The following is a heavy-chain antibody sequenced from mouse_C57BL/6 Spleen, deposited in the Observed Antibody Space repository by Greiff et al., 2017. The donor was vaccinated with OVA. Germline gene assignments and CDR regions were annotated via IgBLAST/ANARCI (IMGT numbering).Heavy chain of an antibody. CDR3: ARLDYGSSDYAMDY. V-gene: IGHV1-76*01. CDR2: IYPGSGNT. CDR1: GYTFTDYY. J-gene: IGHJ4*01. D-gene: IGHD1-1*01. Sequence: QVQLKESGAELVRPGASVKLTCKASGYTFTDYYINWVKQRPGQGLEWIARIYPGSGNTYYNEKFKGKATLTAEKSSSTAYMQLSSLTSEDSAVYFCARLDYGSSDYAMDYWGQGTSVTVSS.